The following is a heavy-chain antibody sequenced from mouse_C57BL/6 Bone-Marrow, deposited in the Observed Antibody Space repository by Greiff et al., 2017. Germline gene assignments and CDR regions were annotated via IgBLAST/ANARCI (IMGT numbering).Heavy chain of an antibody. J-gene: IGHJ3*01. CDR1: GYTFTRYG. V-gene: IGHV1-81*01. CDR2: IYPRSGNT. CDR3: ARYGYYAVAY. D-gene: IGHD2-3*01. Sequence: VKLVESGAELARPGASVKLSCKASGYTFTRYGISWVQQRTGQGLEWLGEIYPRSGNTYYTEKLKGKATMTADKSSSTAYMELRSLTAVDSAVYCCARYGYYAVAYGGQGTLVTVSA.